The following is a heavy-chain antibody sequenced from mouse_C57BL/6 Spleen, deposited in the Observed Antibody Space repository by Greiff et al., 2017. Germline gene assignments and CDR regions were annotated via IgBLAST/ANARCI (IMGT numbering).Heavy chain of an antibody. CDR1: GYSITSGYY. V-gene: IGHV3-6*01. J-gene: IGHJ2*01. CDR3: ASGDAFDY. Sequence: EVQLQQSGPGLVKPSQSLSLTCSVTGYSITSGYYWNWIRQFPGNKLEWMGYISYDGSNNYNPSLKNRISITRDASTNQFCLKLNSVTTEDTATYYCASGDAFDYWGQGTTLTVSS. CDR2: ISYDGSN.